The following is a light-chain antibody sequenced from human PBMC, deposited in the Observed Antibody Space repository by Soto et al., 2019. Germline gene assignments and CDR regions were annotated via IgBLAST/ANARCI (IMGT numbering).Light chain of an antibody. J-gene: IGKJ1*01. Sequence: EIVLTQSPGTLSLSPGERATLSCRASQSVSSNYLAWYQQKPGQAPRLLIYDASSRATGIPDRFSGSGSGTDFTLIISRLEPEDFAVYYCQQYADSPQTFGQGTKVEIK. CDR3: QQYADSPQT. CDR2: DAS. V-gene: IGKV3-20*01. CDR1: QSVSSNY.